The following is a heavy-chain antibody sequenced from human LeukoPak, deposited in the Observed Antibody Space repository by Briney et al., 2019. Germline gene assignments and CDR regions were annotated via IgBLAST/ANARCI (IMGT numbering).Heavy chain of an antibody. CDR1: GFTFSSYA. D-gene: IGHD3-22*01. V-gene: IGHV3-23*01. CDR2: ISGSGDST. J-gene: IGHJ4*02. CDR3: AKADSSGYPYYFDY. Sequence: GGSLRLSCAVSGFTFSSYAMSWVRQAPGKGLEWVSGISGSGDSTYYADSVKGRFTISRDNSKNTLYLQMNSLRAEDTAVYYCAKADSSGYPYYFDYWGQGTLVTVSS.